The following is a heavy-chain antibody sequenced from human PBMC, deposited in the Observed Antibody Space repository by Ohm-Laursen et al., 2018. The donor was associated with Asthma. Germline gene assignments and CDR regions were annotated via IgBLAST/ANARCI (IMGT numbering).Heavy chain of an antibody. D-gene: IGHD5-18*01. CDR3: ASRLQGYYFDY. V-gene: IGHV4-30-4*01. Sequence: TLSLTCTVSGGSISSGDYYWSWIRQPPGKGLEWIGYIYYSGSTYYNPSLKSRVTISVDTSKNQFSLKLSSVTAADTAVYYCASRLQGYYFDYWGQGTLVTVSS. CDR2: IYYSGST. CDR1: GGSISSGDYY. J-gene: IGHJ4*02.